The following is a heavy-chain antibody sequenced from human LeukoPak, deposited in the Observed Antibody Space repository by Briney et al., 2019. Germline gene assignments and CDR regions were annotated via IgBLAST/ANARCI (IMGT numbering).Heavy chain of an antibody. J-gene: IGHJ4*02. Sequence: GGSLRLSCAASGFTFSSYAMSWVRQAPGKGPEWVSAISGSGGSTYYADSVKGRFTISRDNSKNTLYLQMNSLRAEDTAVYYCATSLEWLLLGFDYWGQGTLVTAPS. V-gene: IGHV3-23*01. D-gene: IGHD3-3*01. CDR3: ATSLEWLLLGFDY. CDR2: ISGSGGST. CDR1: GFTFSSYA.